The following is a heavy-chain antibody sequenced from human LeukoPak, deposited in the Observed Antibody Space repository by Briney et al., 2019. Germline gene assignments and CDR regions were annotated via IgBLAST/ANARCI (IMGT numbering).Heavy chain of an antibody. J-gene: IGHJ1*01. CDR2: IYDSGST. D-gene: IGHD6-13*01. V-gene: IGHV4-59*01. CDR3: ARDLLSSSWVYFQH. CDR1: GGSISGYY. Sequence: SETLSLTCTVSGGSISGYYWSWIRQPPGKGREWIGYIYDSGSTNNNPSLKSRVTISVGTSKNQFSLKLSSVTAADTAVYYCARDLLSSSWVYFQHWGQGTLVTVSS.